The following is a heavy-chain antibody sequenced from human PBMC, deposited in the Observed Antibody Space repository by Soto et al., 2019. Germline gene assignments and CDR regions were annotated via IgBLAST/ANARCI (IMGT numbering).Heavy chain of an antibody. CDR2: IAGTGTTI. CDR3: AREEQRGRFNHKQFDS. CDR1: GFTFSRYE. V-gene: IGHV3-48*03. D-gene: IGHD6-25*01. J-gene: IGHJ4*02. Sequence: GGSLRLSCEASGFTFSRYEMNWVRQAPGKGLEWVAYIAGTGTTIYYADSVKGRFTISRDNANNSLYLHMNSLGAEDTAVYYCAREEQRGRFNHKQFDSWGQGXLVTVYS.